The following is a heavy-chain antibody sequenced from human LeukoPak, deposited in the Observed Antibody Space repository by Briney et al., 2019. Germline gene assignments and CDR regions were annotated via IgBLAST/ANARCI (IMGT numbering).Heavy chain of an antibody. Sequence: GGSLRLSCAASGFTFSSYSMNWVRQAPGKGLEWVSSISSSSSDIYYADQVKGRVTISRDNAKHSLYLQMNSLRAEDTAVYYCARDRVDSGFDYWGQGTLVTVSS. J-gene: IGHJ4*02. CDR3: ARDRVDSGFDY. V-gene: IGHV3-21*01. CDR1: GFTFSSYS. CDR2: ISSSSSDI. D-gene: IGHD6-25*01.